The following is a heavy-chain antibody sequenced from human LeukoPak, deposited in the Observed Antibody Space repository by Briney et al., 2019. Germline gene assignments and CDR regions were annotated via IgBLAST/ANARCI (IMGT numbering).Heavy chain of an antibody. CDR2: IYYSGST. Sequence: PSETLSLTCTVSGGSISSYYWSWIRRPPGKGLEWIGYIYYSGSTNYNPSLKSRVTISVDTSKNQFSLKLSSVTAADTAVYYCARGEKVATTLGFYYYYYYMDVWGKGTTVTISS. V-gene: IGHV4-59*01. D-gene: IGHD5-12*01. CDR1: GGSISSYY. J-gene: IGHJ6*03. CDR3: ARGEKVATTLGFYYYYYYMDV.